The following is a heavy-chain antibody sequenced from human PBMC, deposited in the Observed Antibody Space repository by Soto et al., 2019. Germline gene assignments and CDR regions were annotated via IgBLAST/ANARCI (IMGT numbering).Heavy chain of an antibody. CDR2: IHPGDSDT. CDR3: ARRIRAFDI. J-gene: IGHJ3*02. V-gene: IGHV5-51*01. D-gene: IGHD3-10*01. CDR1: GYSFTGYW. Sequence: PGESLKISCKGSGYSFTGYWVAWVRQMPGKGLEWMGIIHPGDSDTRYSPSFQGRVTISVDKSAGTAYLQLISLRASDTATYYCARRIRAFDIWGRGTMVTVSS.